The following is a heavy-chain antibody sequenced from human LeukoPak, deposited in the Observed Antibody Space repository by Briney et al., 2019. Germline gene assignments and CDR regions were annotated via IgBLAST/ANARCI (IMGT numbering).Heavy chain of an antibody. V-gene: IGHV4-59*01. Sequence: SETLSLTCTVSGGSISSYYWSWIRQPPGKGLEWIGYIYYSGSTNYNPSLKSRVTISVDTSKNQFSLKLSSVTAADTAVYYCARAYYYGSGSSLNYYYYYMDVWGKGNTVTVSS. CDR2: IYYSGST. D-gene: IGHD3-10*01. CDR3: ARAYYYGSGSSLNYYYYYMDV. J-gene: IGHJ6*03. CDR1: GGSISSYY.